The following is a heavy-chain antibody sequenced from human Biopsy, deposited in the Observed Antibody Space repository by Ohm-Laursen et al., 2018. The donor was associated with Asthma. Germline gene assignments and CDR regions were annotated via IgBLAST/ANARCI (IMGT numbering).Heavy chain of an antibody. CDR2: INPNSGDT. CDR3: ARVQKSPGDRWFDP. D-gene: IGHD7-27*01. Sequence: ASVKVSCKASGNTFSGYYLHWVRQALGQGLEWVGRINPNSGDTNYAEKFQGRVTMTRDTSISTAYMELSRLTSDDTAVYYCARVQKSPGDRWFDPWGQGTLVTVSS. V-gene: IGHV1-2*06. J-gene: IGHJ5*02. CDR1: GNTFSGYY.